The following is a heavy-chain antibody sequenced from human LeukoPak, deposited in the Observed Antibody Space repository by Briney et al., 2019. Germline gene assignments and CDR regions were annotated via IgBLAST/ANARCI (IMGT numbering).Heavy chain of an antibody. CDR3: TSTTIGWWRTGAFDI. J-gene: IGHJ3*02. CDR1: GYTFTGYY. CDR2: INPNSGGT. D-gene: IGHD3-22*01. V-gene: IGHV1-2*02. Sequence: ASVKVSCKASGYTFTGYYIHWVRQAPGQGLEWMGWINPNSGGTNYAQKFQGRATMTRDTSISTAYMELSRLRSDDTAVYYCTSTTIGWWRTGAFDIWGQGTMVTVSS.